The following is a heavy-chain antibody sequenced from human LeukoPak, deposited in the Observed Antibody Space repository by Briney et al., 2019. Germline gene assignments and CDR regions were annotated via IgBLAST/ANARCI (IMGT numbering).Heavy chain of an antibody. CDR3: AKAFYGSGSPPFDY. J-gene: IGHJ4*02. V-gene: IGHV3-30-3*01. CDR1: GFTFSSYA. CDR2: ISYDGSNK. Sequence: PGGSLRLSCAASGFTFSSYAMHWVRQAPGKGLEWVAVISYDGSNKYYADSVKGRFTISRDNSKNTLYLQMNSLRAEDTAVYYCAKAFYGSGSPPFDYWGQGTLVTVSS. D-gene: IGHD3-10*01.